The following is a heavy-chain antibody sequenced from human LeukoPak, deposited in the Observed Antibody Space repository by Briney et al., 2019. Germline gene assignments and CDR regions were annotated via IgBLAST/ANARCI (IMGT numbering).Heavy chain of an antibody. D-gene: IGHD3-10*01. CDR1: GFTFSSYG. V-gene: IGHV3-23*01. Sequence: PGGSLRLSCAASGFTFSSYGMHWVRQAPGKGLEWVSTISDGGSITYYADSVKGRFTISRDNSKNTLFLQMNSLRAEDTAIYYCAKSRGSGSSMARGVNFDYWGQGTLVIVSS. J-gene: IGHJ4*02. CDR3: AKSRGSGSSMARGVNFDY. CDR2: ISDGGSIT.